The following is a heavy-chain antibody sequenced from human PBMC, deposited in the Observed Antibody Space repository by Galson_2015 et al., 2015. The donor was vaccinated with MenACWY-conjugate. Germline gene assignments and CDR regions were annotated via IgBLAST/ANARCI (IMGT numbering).Heavy chain of an antibody. V-gene: IGHV3-7*03. J-gene: IGHJ4*02. CDR2: IKEDQSEK. D-gene: IGHD2-15*01. CDR3: AVKSFYCSGGTCYSGTFDY. CDR1: GFTFSRSW. Sequence: SLRLSCAAAGFTFSRSWMSWVRQAPGTGLEWVASIKEDQSEKYYVDSVKGRFTISRDNAKNSLFLQMNSLRAEDTAAYYCAVKSFYCSGGTCYSGTFDYWGRGTLVTVSS.